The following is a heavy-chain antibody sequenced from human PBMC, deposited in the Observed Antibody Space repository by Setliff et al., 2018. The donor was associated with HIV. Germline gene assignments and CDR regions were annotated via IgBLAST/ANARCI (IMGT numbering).Heavy chain of an antibody. CDR1: GGSISSGTYY. D-gene: IGHD3-10*01. CDR3: VRTGSSTSWGIYYYYYMDI. Sequence: NPSETLSLTCSVSGGSISSGTYYWGWIRQPPGKGLEWIGSMSHSGSTLYNPSPKSRVTISVDTSNNQFSLKLTSMTAADTAVYYCVRTGSSTSWGIYYYYYMDIWGKGSTVTVSS. CDR2: MSHSGST. V-gene: IGHV4-39*01. J-gene: IGHJ6*03.